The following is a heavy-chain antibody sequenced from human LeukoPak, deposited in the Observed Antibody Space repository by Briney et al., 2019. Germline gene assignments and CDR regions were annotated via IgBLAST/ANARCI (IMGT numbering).Heavy chain of an antibody. J-gene: IGHJ4*02. CDR3: ASRRYCSSTSCRDGDY. D-gene: IGHD2-2*01. CDR2: IYHSGST. V-gene: IGHV4-38-2*01. Sequence: SETLSLTCAVSGYSISSGYYWGWIRQPPGKGLEWIGSIYHSGSTYYNPSLKSRVTISVDTSKNQFSLKLNSVTAAGTAVYYCASRRYCSSTSCRDGDYWGQGTLVTVSS. CDR1: GYSISSGYY.